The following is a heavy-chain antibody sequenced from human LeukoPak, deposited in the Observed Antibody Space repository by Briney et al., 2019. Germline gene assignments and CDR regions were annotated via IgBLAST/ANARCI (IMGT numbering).Heavy chain of an antibody. J-gene: IGHJ4*02. Sequence: GGSLRLFCAASGFTFSSYEMNWVRQAPGKGLEWVSYISSSGSTIYYADSVKGRFTISRDNAKNSLYLQMNSLRAEDTAVYYRARDPPYYYDSSGYFDYWGQGTLVTVSS. CDR3: ARDPPYYYDSSGYFDY. V-gene: IGHV3-48*03. CDR1: GFTFSSYE. D-gene: IGHD3-22*01. CDR2: ISSSGSTI.